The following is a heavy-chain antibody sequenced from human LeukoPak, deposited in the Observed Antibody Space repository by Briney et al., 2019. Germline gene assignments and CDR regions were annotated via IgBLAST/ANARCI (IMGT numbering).Heavy chain of an antibody. V-gene: IGHV4-61*08. CDR2: IYYSGST. Sequence: SETLSLTCTVSGGSISRGGYCWSWVRQPRGEGLEWNGYIYYSGSTNYTPSLKSRVTISVDTSKNQFSLKVRSVTAADTAVYYCARERGYTYGPSDAFDIWGQGTMVTVSS. D-gene: IGHD5-18*01. CDR1: GGSISRGGYC. CDR3: ARERGYTYGPSDAFDI. J-gene: IGHJ3*02.